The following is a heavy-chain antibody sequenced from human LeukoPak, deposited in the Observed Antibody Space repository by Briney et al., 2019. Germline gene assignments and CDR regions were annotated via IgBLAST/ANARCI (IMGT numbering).Heavy chain of an antibody. Sequence: ASETLSLTCTVSGGSISSSSYYWGWIRQPPGKGLEWIGSIYYSGSTYYNPSLKSRVTISVDTSKNQFSLKLSSVTAADTAVYYCARDPASRRDDAFDIWGQGTMVTVSS. V-gene: IGHV4-39*07. CDR2: IYYSGST. CDR1: GGSISSSSYY. J-gene: IGHJ3*02. CDR3: ARDPASRRDDAFDI.